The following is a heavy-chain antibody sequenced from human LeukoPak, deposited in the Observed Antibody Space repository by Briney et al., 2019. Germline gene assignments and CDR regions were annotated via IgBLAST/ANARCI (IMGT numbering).Heavy chain of an antibody. CDR2: ISVYNGNT. CDR1: GYSFNNFG. CDR3: ARGEAAARHFDY. Sequence: VASVKVSSKASGYSFNNFGISWVRQAPGEGLEWMGGISVYNGNTNYAQKLQGRVTMTTDTSTTTAYMELRSLRSDDTAVYYCARGEAAARHFDYWGQGTLVTVSS. D-gene: IGHD6-13*01. J-gene: IGHJ4*02. V-gene: IGHV1-18*01.